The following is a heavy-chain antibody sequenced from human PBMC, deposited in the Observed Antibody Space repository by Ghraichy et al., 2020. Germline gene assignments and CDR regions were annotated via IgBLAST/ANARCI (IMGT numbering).Heavy chain of an antibody. CDR2: IKQDGSEK. CDR3: ARDGGSYLNFDY. D-gene: IGHD1-26*01. V-gene: IGHV3-7*03. J-gene: IGHJ4*02. Sequence: GESLNISCAASGFTFSSYWMSWVRQAPGKGLEWVANIKQDGSEKYYVDSVKGRFTISRDNAKNSLYLQMNSLRAEDTAVYYCARDGGSYLNFDYWGQGTLVTVSS. CDR1: GFTFSSYW.